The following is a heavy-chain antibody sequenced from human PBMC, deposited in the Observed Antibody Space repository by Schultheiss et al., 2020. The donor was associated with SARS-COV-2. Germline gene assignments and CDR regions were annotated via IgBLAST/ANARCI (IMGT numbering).Heavy chain of an antibody. D-gene: IGHD1-26*01. V-gene: IGHV4-59*12. CDR3: ARGLSGSLTNCFDP. Sequence: SETLSLTCTVSGGSISSYYWSWIRQPAGKGLEWIGYIYYSGSTNYNPSLKSRVTISVDTSKNQFSLKLSSVTAADTAVYYCARGLSGSLTNCFDPWGQGTLVTVSS. CDR2: IYYSGST. CDR1: GGSISSYY. J-gene: IGHJ5*02.